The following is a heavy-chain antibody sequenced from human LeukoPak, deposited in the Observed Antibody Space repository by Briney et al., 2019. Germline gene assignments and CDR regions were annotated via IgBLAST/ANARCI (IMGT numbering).Heavy chain of an antibody. J-gene: IGHJ4*02. CDR3: ARDTFYGGVDY. CDR1: GFTFSSYS. CDR2: ISSSSSYI. D-gene: IGHD4/OR15-4a*01. V-gene: IGHV3-21*01. Sequence: GGSLRLSCAASGFTFSSYSMSWVRQAPGKGLEWVSSISSSSSYIYYADSVKGRFTISRDNAKNSLYLQMNSLRAEDTAVYYCARDTFYGGVDYWGQGTLVTVSS.